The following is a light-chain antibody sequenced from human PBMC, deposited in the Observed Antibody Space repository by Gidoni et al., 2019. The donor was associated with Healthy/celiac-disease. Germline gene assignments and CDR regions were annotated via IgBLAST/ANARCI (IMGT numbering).Light chain of an antibody. V-gene: IGKV1-39*01. J-gene: IGKJ5*01. CDR3: QQSYSTPL. CDR1: QSITSY. Sequence: DIQMTQSPSSLSASVGDRVTITCRASQSITSYLTWYQQKQGKAPKLLLYAASSLQSGVPSRFRGSGSGTDFTLTISSLKPEDCATYYCQQSYSTPLFGQGTRLEIK. CDR2: AAS.